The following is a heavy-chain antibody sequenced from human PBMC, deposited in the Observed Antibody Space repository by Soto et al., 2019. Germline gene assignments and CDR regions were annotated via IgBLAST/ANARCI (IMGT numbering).Heavy chain of an antibody. CDR1: GFTFSSYA. V-gene: IGHV3-30-3*01. Sequence: GGSLRLSCAASGFTFSSYAMHWVRQAPGKGLEWVAVISYDGSNKYYADTVKGRFTISRDNSKNTLYLQMNSLRAEDTAVYYCARDHVFIAAAGTGYFQHWGQGTLVTVSS. CDR3: ARDHVFIAAAGTGYFQH. CDR2: ISYDGSNK. J-gene: IGHJ1*01. D-gene: IGHD6-13*01.